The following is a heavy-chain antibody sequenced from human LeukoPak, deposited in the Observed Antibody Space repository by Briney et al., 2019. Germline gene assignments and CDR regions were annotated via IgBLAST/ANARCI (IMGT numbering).Heavy chain of an antibody. Sequence: PSETLSLTCTVSGGSISSGGYYWSWIRQPPGKGLEWIGYIYHSGSTYYNPSLKSRVTISVDRSKNQFSLKLSSVTAADTAVYYCARVPTVEAPYDFWSGQYGGDAFDIWGQGTMVTDSS. J-gene: IGHJ3*02. CDR3: ARVPTVEAPYDFWSGQYGGDAFDI. CDR1: GGSISSGGYY. V-gene: IGHV4-30-2*01. D-gene: IGHD3-3*01. CDR2: IYHSGST.